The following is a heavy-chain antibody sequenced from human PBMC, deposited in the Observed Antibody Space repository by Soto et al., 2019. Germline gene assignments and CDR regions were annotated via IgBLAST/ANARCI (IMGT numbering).Heavy chain of an antibody. CDR2: ISYDGTKK. Sequence: PWGSLRLSCAASGFAFSSYAVCWCGQSPGRGLEWVALISYDGTKKYYADSVKGRFTISRDNSNNTLYLQMNSLRAEDTALYHCARCTPWASFGGEDYWGQGTLVTVSS. CDR3: ARCTPWASFGGEDY. CDR1: GFAFSSYA. D-gene: IGHD3-10*01. V-gene: IGHV3-30-3*01. J-gene: IGHJ4*02.